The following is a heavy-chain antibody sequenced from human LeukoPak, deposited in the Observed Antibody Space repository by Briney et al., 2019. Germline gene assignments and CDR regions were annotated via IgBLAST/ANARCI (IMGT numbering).Heavy chain of an antibody. CDR2: IKQDGSEK. J-gene: IGHJ5*02. CDR1: GLTFSSYW. CDR3: ARDGAIFGVVIA. D-gene: IGHD3-3*01. V-gene: IGHV3-7*01. Sequence: GGSLRLSCAASGLTFSSYWMSWVRQAPGKGLEWVANIKQDGSEKYYVDSVKGRFTISRDNAKNSLYLQMNSLRAEDTAVYYCARDGAIFGVVIAWGQGTLVTVSS.